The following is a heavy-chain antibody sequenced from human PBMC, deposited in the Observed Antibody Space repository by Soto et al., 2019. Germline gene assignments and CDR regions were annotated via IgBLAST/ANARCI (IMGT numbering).Heavy chain of an antibody. CDR2: IYYSGNT. V-gene: IGHV4-39*07. J-gene: IGHJ5*02. CDR3: ARCKSGELNWFDP. D-gene: IGHD3-10*01. CDR1: GGSISSGPSY. Sequence: PSETLSLSCTVSGGSISSGPSYWGWIRQPPGQGLEWIGCIYYSGNTYYNPSLRSRVTISVDTSKNQFSLKLSSVTAADTAVYYCARCKSGELNWFDPWGQGTLVTVSS.